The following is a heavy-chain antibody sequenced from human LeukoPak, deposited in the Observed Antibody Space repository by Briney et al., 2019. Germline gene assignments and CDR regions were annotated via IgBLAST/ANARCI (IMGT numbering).Heavy chain of an antibody. CDR1: GYTFTSYD. CDR3: ARGGYYYDSSGYYPGV. J-gene: IGHJ4*02. CDR2: MNPNSGNT. Sequence: GASVKVSCKASGYTFTSYDINWVRQATGQGLEWMGWMNPNSGNTGYAQKFQGRVTMTRNTSISTAHMELSSLRSEDTAVYYCARGGYYYDSSGYYPGVWGQGTLVTVSS. V-gene: IGHV1-8*01. D-gene: IGHD3-22*01.